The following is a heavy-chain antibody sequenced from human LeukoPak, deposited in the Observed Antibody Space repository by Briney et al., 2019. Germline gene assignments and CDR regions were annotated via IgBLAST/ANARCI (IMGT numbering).Heavy chain of an antibody. Sequence: PGGSLRLSCAASGFTFSSYSMNWVRQAPGKGLEWISYISSSSSTIHYADSVKGRFTISRDNAKNSLYLLMNSLRAEDTAVYYCARFYSDSNFHYYGMDVWGEGTTVTVSS. D-gene: IGHD4-11*01. CDR1: GFTFSSYS. CDR3: ARFYSDSNFHYYGMDV. J-gene: IGHJ6*04. CDR2: ISSSSSTI. V-gene: IGHV3-48*04.